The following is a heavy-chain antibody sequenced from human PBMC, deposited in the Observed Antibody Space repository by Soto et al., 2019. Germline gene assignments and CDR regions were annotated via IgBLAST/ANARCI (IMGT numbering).Heavy chain of an antibody. D-gene: IGHD6-19*01. CDR3: VGGSGWEASY. V-gene: IGHV3-7*04. CDR1: GFTFSSFW. Sequence: SLRLSCACSGFTFSSFWMTLVRQAPGKGLEWVGNINQGGSETHYVDSVKGRFTISRDNAKNSLDLQMNSLRVEDTAMYYCVGGSGWEASYWGRGTLVTVSS. J-gene: IGHJ4*02. CDR2: INQGGSET.